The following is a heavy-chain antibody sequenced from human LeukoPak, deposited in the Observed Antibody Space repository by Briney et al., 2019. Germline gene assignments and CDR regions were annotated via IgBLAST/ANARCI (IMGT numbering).Heavy chain of an antibody. CDR1: GFTFSSYE. CDR2: ISSSGNTI. D-gene: IGHD4-17*01. Sequence: GGSLRLSCAASGFTFSSYEMNWVRQAPGKGLEWVSYISSSGNTIYYADSVKGRFTISRDNAKNSLYLQMNSLRAEDPAVYYCARDGSDYGADYWGQGTLVTVSS. J-gene: IGHJ4*02. CDR3: ARDGSDYGADY. V-gene: IGHV3-48*03.